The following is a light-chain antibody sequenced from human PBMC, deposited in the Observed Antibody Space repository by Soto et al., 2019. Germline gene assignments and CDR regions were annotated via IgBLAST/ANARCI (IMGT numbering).Light chain of an antibody. CDR2: VGTGGIVG. Sequence: QSVLTQPPSASASLGASVTLTCTLSSGYSNYKVDWYQQRPGKGPRFVMRVGTGGIVGSKGDGIPDRFSVLGSGLNRYLTINNIQEEDESDYYCGADHGGGSNFVYVFGTGTTVTVL. V-gene: IGLV9-49*01. CDR3: GADHGGGSNFVYV. CDR1: SGYSNYK. J-gene: IGLJ1*01.